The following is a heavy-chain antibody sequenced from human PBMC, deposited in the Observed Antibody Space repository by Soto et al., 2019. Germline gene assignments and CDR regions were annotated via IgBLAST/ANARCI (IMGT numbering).Heavy chain of an antibody. J-gene: IGHJ4*02. D-gene: IGHD2-21*01. CDR1: GYTFTDYA. CDR3: AKGSRMWTPDY. Sequence: ASVKVSCKASGYTFTDYAIHWVRQAPGQRLEWMGWIAPGNGNTKYSQNFQGRVTITRDTSATTAYMELSSLRPEDTAVYYCAKGSRMWTPDYWGQGTLVTVPQ. V-gene: IGHV1-3*01. CDR2: IAPGNGNT.